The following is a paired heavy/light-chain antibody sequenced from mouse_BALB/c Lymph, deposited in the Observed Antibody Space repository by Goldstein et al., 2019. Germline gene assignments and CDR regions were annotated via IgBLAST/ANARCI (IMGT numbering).Light chain of an antibody. Sequence: ENVLTQSPAIMAASLGQKVTMTCSASSSVSSSYLHWYQQKSGASPKPLIHRTSNLASGVPARFSGSGSGTSYSLTISSVEAEDDATYYCQQWSGYPFTFGGGTKLEIK. V-gene: IGKV4-58*01. CDR1: SSVSSSY. J-gene: IGKJ2*01. CDR2: RTS. CDR3: QQWSGYPFT.
Heavy chain of an antibody. Sequence: QVQLQQPGAELVKPGASVKLSCKASGYTFTSYWMHWVKQRPGQGLEWIGEINPSNGRTNYNEKFKSKATLTVDKSSSTAYMQLSSLTSEDSAVYYCARIGYYGGYWGQGTSVTVSS. CDR3: ARIGYYGGY. V-gene: IGHV1S81*02. J-gene: IGHJ4*01. CDR1: GYTFTSYW. CDR2: INPSNGRT. D-gene: IGHD2-3*01.